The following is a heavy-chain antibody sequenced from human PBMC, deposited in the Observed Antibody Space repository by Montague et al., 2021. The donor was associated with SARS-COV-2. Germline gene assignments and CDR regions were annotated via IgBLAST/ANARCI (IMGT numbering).Heavy chain of an antibody. CDR1: GGSISSYY. Sequence: SDTLSLTCTVSGGSISSYYWSWIRQPPGKGLEWTGYIYYSGSTNYNPSLKSRVTISVDTSKNQFSLKLSSVTAADTAVYYCARGGYYDYAFDIWGQGTMVTVSS. CDR3: ARGGYYDYAFDI. CDR2: IYYSGST. D-gene: IGHD3-22*01. V-gene: IGHV4-59*07. J-gene: IGHJ3*02.